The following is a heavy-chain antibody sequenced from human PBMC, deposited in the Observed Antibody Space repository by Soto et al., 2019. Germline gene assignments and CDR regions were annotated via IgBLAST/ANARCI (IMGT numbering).Heavy chain of an antibody. D-gene: IGHD6-25*01. Sequence: GLEWMGGIIPIFGTANYAQKFQGRVTITADESTSTAYMELSSLRSEDTAVYYCAREKSSSGYYYYGMDVWGQGTTVTVSS. J-gene: IGHJ6*02. V-gene: IGHV1-69*01. CDR2: IIPIFGTA. CDR3: AREKSSSGYYYYGMDV.